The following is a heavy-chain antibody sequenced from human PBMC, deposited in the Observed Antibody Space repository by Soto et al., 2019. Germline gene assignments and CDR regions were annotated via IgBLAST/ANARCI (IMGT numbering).Heavy chain of an antibody. Sequence: EVQLLESGGGLVQPGGSLRLSCAASGFTFSSYAMSWVRQAPGKGLEWVSAISGSGGSTYYADSVKGRFTISRDNSKNTLYLQMNSLIAEDTAVYYCAKVGPRWELYHWYFDLWGRGTLVTVSS. V-gene: IGHV3-23*01. CDR3: AKVGPRWELYHWYFDL. CDR1: GFTFSSYA. D-gene: IGHD1-26*01. J-gene: IGHJ2*01. CDR2: ISGSGGST.